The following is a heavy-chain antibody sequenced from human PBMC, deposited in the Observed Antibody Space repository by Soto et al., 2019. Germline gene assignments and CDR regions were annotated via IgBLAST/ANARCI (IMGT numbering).Heavy chain of an antibody. CDR2: ISHDGRIK. CDR1: EFTFNRHA. V-gene: IGHV3-30*04. CDR3: ARVSGHVYATLHGPFDN. J-gene: IGHJ4*02. D-gene: IGHD2-8*01. Sequence: QVQLVESGGGVVQPGRSLRLSCAASEFTFNRHAMHWVRQAPGKGLEWVAVISHDGRIKYYADSVKGRFTISRDNSMNTLDLQMNSLRAEDTAIYFCARVSGHVYATLHGPFDNWGQGTLVTVSS.